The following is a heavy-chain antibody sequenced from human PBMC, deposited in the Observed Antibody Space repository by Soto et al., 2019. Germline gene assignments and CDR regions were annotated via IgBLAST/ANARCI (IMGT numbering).Heavy chain of an antibody. Sequence: QVQLVESGGGVVQPGRSLRLSCAASGFTFSSYGVHWVRQAPGKGLDWVAVISYDGSNEYYADSVKGRFTISRDNSKNTLFLQMNSLRVEDAAVYYCAKADSTGWPDYWGQGTLGHRLL. V-gene: IGHV3-30*18. CDR3: AKADSTGWPDY. J-gene: IGHJ4*02. CDR1: GFTFSSYG. CDR2: ISYDGSNE. D-gene: IGHD6-19*01.